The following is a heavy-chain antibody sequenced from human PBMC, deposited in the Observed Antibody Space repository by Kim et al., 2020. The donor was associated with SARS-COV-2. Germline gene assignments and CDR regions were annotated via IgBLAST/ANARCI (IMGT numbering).Heavy chain of an antibody. CDR3: ARARDSTNAFDI. J-gene: IGHJ3*02. D-gene: IGHD3-22*01. V-gene: IGHV3-53*01. Sequence: YSAGPVKGRFTISRDNSKNTLYLQMNSLSAEDTAVYYCARARDSTNAFDIWGQGTMVTVSS.